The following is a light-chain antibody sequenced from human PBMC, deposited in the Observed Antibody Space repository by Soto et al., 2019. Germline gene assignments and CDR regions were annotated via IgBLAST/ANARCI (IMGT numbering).Light chain of an antibody. CDR3: CSYAGSSTPYV. J-gene: IGLJ1*01. CDR2: EVS. Sequence: QSALTQPASVSGSPGQSITISCTGTSSDVGSYNLVSWYQQHPGKAPKLMIYEVSKRPSGVSNRFFGSKSGNTASLTISGLQAEDEADYYCCSYAGSSTPYVFGTGTKLTVL. V-gene: IGLV2-23*02. CDR1: SSDVGSYNL.